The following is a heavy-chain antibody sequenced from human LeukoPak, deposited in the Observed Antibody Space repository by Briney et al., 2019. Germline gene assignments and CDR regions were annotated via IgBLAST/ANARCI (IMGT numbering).Heavy chain of an antibody. CDR2: ISAYNGNT. CDR3: AISYSGSYPMMFDY. V-gene: IGHV1-18*01. CDR1: GYTFTSYG. D-gene: IGHD1-26*01. J-gene: IGHJ4*02. Sequence: VASVKVSCKASGYTFTSYGISWVRQAPGQGLEWMGWISAYNGNTNYAQKLQGRVTMTTDTSTSTAYMELGSLRSDDTAVYYCAISYSGSYPMMFDYWGQGTLVTVSS.